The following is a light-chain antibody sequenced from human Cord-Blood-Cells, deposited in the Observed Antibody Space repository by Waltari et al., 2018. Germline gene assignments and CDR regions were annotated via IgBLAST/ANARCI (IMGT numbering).Light chain of an antibody. CDR2: GAS. J-gene: IGKJ1*01. Sequence: EIVMTQSPATLSVSPGERATLSCRASQSVSSNLAWYQQKPGQAPRLFIYGASTRATGIPARFSGSVSGTEFTLTISSLQSEDFAVYYCQQYNNWPRTFGQGTKVEIK. V-gene: IGKV3-15*01. CDR3: QQYNNWPRT. CDR1: QSVSSN.